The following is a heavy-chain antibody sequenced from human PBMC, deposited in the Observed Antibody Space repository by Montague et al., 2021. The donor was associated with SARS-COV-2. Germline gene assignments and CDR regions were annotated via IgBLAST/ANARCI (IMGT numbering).Heavy chain of an antibody. Sequence: SLRLSCAASGFSFNNYGMHWVRQAPGQGLEWVAVISYDGSNKYYADSVKGRFTISRDNSKNTLYLQMNSLRAEDTAVYYCAGSLLEYYGMDVWGQGTTVTVSS. V-gene: IGHV3-30*03. CDR2: ISYDGSNK. CDR3: AGSLLEYYGMDV. D-gene: IGHD3-3*01. J-gene: IGHJ6*02. CDR1: GFSFNNYG.